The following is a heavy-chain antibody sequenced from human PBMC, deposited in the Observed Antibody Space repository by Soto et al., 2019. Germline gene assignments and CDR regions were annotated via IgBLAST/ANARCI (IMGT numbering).Heavy chain of an antibody. V-gene: IGHV4-30-2*01. CDR3: ARGIEATPLRTDAFDI. J-gene: IGHJ3*02. CDR1: GGSISSGGYS. Sequence: SETLSLTCAVSGGSISSGGYSWSWIRQPPGKGLEWIGYIYHSGSTYYNPSLKSRVTISVDRSKNQFSLKLSSVTAADTAVYYCARGIEATPLRTDAFDIWGQGTMVTVSS. CDR2: IYHSGST. D-gene: IGHD5-12*01.